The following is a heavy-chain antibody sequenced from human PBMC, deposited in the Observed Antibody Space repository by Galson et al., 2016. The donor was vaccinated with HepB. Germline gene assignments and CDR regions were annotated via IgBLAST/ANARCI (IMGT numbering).Heavy chain of an antibody. V-gene: IGHV1-3*04. Sequence: YTFTAYAIHWVRQAPGQRLEWMAWINTAKGDTRYSQKLQGRVTLTRDTSATTASMELSSLRSEDTAVYYCARRLVGSYGNAFDIWGQGTLVTVSS. CDR1: YTFTAYA. CDR2: INTAKGDT. CDR3: ARRLVGSYGNAFDI. D-gene: IGHD2-8*02. J-gene: IGHJ3*02.